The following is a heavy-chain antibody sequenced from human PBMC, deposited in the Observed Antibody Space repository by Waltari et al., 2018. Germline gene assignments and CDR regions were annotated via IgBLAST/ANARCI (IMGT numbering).Heavy chain of an antibody. CDR3: ARDDCGGDWPAEYFQH. J-gene: IGHJ1*01. V-gene: IGHV1-2*02. D-gene: IGHD2-21*01. Sequence: QVQLVQSGAEVKKPGASVKVSCTASGYTFTGYYMRWVRQAPGQGLEWKGRINPNSGGTNYAQKFQGRVTMTRDTSISTAYMELRRLRSDDTAVYYCARDDCGGDWPAEYFQHWGQGTLVTVSS. CDR1: GYTFTGYY. CDR2: INPNSGGT.